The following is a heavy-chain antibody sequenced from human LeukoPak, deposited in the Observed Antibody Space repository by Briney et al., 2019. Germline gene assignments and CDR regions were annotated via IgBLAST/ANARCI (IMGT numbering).Heavy chain of an antibody. CDR1: GGSFSGYY. J-gene: IGHJ6*03. V-gene: IGHV4-34*01. Sequence: SETLSLTCAVYGGSFSGYYWSWIRQPPGKGLEWIGEINHSGSTNYNPSLKSRVTISVDTSKNQSSLKLSSVTAADTAVYYCARALESLYYYYYYMDVWGKGTTVTVSS. CDR3: ARALESLYYYYYYMDV. CDR2: INHSGST. D-gene: IGHD1-1*01.